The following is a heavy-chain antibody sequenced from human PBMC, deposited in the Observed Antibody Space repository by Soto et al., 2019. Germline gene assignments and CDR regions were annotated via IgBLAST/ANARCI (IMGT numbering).Heavy chain of an antibody. CDR2: IIPIFGTA. Sequence: RASVKVSCKASGGTFSSYAISWVRQAPGQGLEWMGGIIPIFGTANYAQKFQGRVTITADESTSTAYMELSSLRSEDTAVYYCARVFSYGSGSYYFDYWGQGTLVTVSS. J-gene: IGHJ4*02. CDR3: ARVFSYGSGSYYFDY. D-gene: IGHD3-10*01. CDR1: GGTFSSYA. V-gene: IGHV1-69*13.